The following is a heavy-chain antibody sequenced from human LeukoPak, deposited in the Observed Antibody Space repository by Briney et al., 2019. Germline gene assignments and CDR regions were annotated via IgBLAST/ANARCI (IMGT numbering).Heavy chain of an antibody. D-gene: IGHD2/OR15-2a*01. CDR1: SDSISSSNYY. Sequence: SETLSLTCTVSSDSISSSNYYWGWIRQPPGKGLEWIGSIYSSGSTYYNPSLKSRVTISVDTSKNQFSLNLSSVTAADTAVYYCARHHSNTYYYFDQWGQETLVTVSS. CDR3: ARHHSNTYYYFDQ. V-gene: IGHV4-39*01. J-gene: IGHJ4*02. CDR2: IYSSGST.